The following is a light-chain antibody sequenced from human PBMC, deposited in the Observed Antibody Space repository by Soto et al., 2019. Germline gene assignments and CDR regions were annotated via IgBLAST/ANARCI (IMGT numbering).Light chain of an antibody. J-gene: IGLJ1*01. CDR3: GSWDNILRAYV. Sequence: QSVLTQPPSVSATPGQKVTISCSGTGSNLGRNYVSWYQHLAGTAPKLLIYDNVYRFSGIPDRFSASKSGTSATLGITGLQTGDEGDYYCGSWDNILRAYVFGTGTKLTVL. CDR1: GSNLGRNY. V-gene: IGLV1-51*01. CDR2: DNV.